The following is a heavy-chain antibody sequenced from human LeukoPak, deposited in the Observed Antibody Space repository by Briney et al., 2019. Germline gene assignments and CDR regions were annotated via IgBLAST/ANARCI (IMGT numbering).Heavy chain of an antibody. D-gene: IGHD3-3*01. CDR3: ARGPTYYDFWSGYWSSTYNWFDP. Sequence: ASVKVSCKASGYTFTSYDINWVRPATGQGLEWMGWMNPNSGNTGYAQKFQGRVTMTRNTSISTAYMELSSLRSEDTAVYYCARGPTYYDFWSGYWSSTYNWFDPWGQGTLVTVSS. J-gene: IGHJ5*02. V-gene: IGHV1-8*01. CDR1: GYTFTSYD. CDR2: MNPNSGNT.